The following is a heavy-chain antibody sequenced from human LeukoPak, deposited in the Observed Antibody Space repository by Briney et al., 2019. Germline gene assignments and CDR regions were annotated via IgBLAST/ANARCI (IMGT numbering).Heavy chain of an antibody. CDR3: ASHTVAADY. CDR1: GFAFSSYA. CDR2: INWNGGST. V-gene: IGHV3-20*04. J-gene: IGHJ4*02. Sequence: PGGSLRLSCAASGFAFSSYAMTWVRQAPGKGLEWVSGINWNGGSTVYADSVKGRFTISRDNAKNSLYLQMNSLRAEDTALYYCASHTVAADYWGQGTLVTVSS. D-gene: IGHD6-19*01.